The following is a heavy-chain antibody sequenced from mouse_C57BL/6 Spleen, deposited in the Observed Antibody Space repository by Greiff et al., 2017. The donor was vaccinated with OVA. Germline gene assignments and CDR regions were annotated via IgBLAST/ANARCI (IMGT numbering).Heavy chain of an antibody. D-gene: IGHD3-2*02. CDR3: ARYTSSGLDY. Sequence: EVKVVESGGGLVQPGGSLSLSCAASGFTFSDYYMSWVRQPPGKALEWLGFIRNKANGYTTEYSASGKGRFTISRDNSQSILYLQMNALRAEDSATYYCARYTSSGLDYWGQGTTLTVSS. CDR1: GFTFSDYY. V-gene: IGHV7-3*01. J-gene: IGHJ2*01. CDR2: IRNKANGYTT.